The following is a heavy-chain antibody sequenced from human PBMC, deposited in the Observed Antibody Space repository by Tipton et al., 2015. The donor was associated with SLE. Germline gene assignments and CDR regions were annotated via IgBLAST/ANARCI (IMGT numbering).Heavy chain of an antibody. Sequence: TLSLTCSVSGGSLSSADYYWCWIRQPPGKGLEWIGYIFYSGTTYYNPSLKSRVTMSVDTSKNQFSLKLSSVTAADTAVYYCARVAGDHDAFDIWGQGTMVTVSS. CDR2: IFYSGTT. CDR3: ARVAGDHDAFDI. V-gene: IGHV4-30-4*01. J-gene: IGHJ3*02. D-gene: IGHD4-17*01. CDR1: GGSLSSADYY.